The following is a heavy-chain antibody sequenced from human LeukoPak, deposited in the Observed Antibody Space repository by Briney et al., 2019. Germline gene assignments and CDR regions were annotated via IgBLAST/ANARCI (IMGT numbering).Heavy chain of an antibody. CDR3: ASGLELDY. CDR1: GFTFSSYA. V-gene: IGHV3-23*01. J-gene: IGHJ4*02. D-gene: IGHD6-25*01. Sequence: GGSLRLSCVASGFTFSSYAMSWVRQAPGKGLEWVSAISGSGVTTHYAGSVKGQFSISRDNAKNSLYLQMNSLRAEDTAVYYCASGLELDYWGQGTLVTVSS. CDR2: ISGSGVTT.